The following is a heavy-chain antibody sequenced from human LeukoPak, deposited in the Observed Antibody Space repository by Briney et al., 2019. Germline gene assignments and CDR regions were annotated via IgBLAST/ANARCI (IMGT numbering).Heavy chain of an antibody. D-gene: IGHD3-9*01. Sequence: GSLRLSCAASGFPFSDYAMSWVRQAPGKGLEWVSAITVSGGNTYYADSVKGRSTISRDNSKNTLYLQVNCLTDEETAVYYCATWGNYDVVTGYNFTDFWRQGSLVSASS. CDR3: ATWGNYDVVTGYNFTDF. J-gene: IGHJ4*02. V-gene: IGHV3-23*01. CDR2: ITVSGGNT. CDR1: GFPFSDYA.